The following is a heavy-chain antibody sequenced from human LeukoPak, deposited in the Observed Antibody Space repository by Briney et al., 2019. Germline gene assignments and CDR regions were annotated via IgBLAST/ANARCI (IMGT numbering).Heavy chain of an antibody. CDR3: ARGTSYSGATFLY. CDR2: IYHSEST. V-gene: IGHV4-59*01. Sequence: SETLSLTCTVSGGSISSFYWTWIRQPPGKGLEWIGYIYHSESTNYNPSLKGRVTISADTSKNQFSLKLSSVTAADTAVYCCARGTSYSGATFLYWGQGTLVTVSS. CDR1: GGSISSFY. D-gene: IGHD1-26*01. J-gene: IGHJ4*02.